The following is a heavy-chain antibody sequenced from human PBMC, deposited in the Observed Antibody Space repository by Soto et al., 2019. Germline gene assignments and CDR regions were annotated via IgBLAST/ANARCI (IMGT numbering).Heavy chain of an antibody. D-gene: IGHD6-13*01. CDR2: INAGNGNT. J-gene: IGHJ6*02. CDR3: ARDSTHTAAGRYYYYGMDV. Sequence: ASVKVSCKASGYTFTSYAMHWVRQAPGQRLEWMGWINAGNGNTKYSQKFQGRVTITRDTSASTAYMELSSLRSEDTAVYYCARDSTHTAAGRYYYYGMDVWGQGTTVTVSS. V-gene: IGHV1-3*01. CDR1: GYTFTSYA.